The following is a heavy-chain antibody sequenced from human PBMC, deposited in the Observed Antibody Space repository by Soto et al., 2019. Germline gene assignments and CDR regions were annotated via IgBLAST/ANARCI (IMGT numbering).Heavy chain of an antibody. CDR3: ARVLAAAVIADFDI. Sequence: PSETLSLTCTVSGGSISSYYWSWIRQPPGKGLEWIGYIYYSGSTNYNPSLKSRVTISVDTSKNQLSLKLSSVTAADTAVYYCARVLAAAVIADFDIWGQGTMVTVS. D-gene: IGHD6-13*01. CDR1: GGSISSYY. CDR2: IYYSGST. V-gene: IGHV4-59*01. J-gene: IGHJ3*02.